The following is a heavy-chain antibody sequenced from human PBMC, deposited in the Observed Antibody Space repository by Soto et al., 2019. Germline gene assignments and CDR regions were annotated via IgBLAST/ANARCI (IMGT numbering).Heavy chain of an antibody. CDR3: AKGVGNTYSFDY. Sequence: PGGSLRLSFAASGFTFSSYGMHWVRQAPGKGLEWVAVISYDGSNKYYADSVKGRFTISRDNSKNTLYLQMNSLRAEDTAVYYCAKGVGNTYSFDYWGQGTLVTFSS. CDR1: GFTFSSYG. D-gene: IGHD3-10*01. J-gene: IGHJ4*02. V-gene: IGHV3-30*18. CDR2: ISYDGSNK.